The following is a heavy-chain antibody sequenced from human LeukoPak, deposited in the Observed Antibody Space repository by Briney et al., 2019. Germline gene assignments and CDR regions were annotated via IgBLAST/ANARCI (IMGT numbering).Heavy chain of an antibody. CDR1: GYSLTRYR. Sequence: PGESLKISCKGSGYSLTRYRTRWLRQMPGKGREWVGFIYPGDYDTRYSPSFEGQLPLSGDKYIHTAYLQLNRLNASDTAMYSCARRYSSSWYGYYFDYWGQGTLVTVSS. V-gene: IGHV5-51*03. CDR2: IYPGDYDT. J-gene: IGHJ4*02. D-gene: IGHD6-13*01. CDR3: ARRYSSSWYGYYFDY.